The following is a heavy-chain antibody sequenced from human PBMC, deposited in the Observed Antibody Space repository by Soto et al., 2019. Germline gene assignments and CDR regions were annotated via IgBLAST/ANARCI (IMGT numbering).Heavy chain of an antibody. Sequence: EVQLVQSGAEVKKPGESLKISCKGSGYSFTSYWIGWVRQMPGKGLEWMGIIYPGDSDTRYSPSFQGQVTISADKSISTAYLQWSSLKASDTAMYYCARQWGYCSGGSCYSNYYYYYGMDVWGQGTTVTVSS. V-gene: IGHV5-51*01. CDR3: ARQWGYCSGGSCYSNYYYYYGMDV. D-gene: IGHD2-15*01. CDR2: IYPGDSDT. CDR1: GYSFTSYW. J-gene: IGHJ6*02.